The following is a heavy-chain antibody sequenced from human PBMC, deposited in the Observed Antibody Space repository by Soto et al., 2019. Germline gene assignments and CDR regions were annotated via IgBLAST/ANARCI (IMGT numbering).Heavy chain of an antibody. J-gene: IGHJ5*02. V-gene: IGHV4-59*08. CDR3: ARGIIPCSSTSCYNNWFDP. D-gene: IGHD2-2*02. Sequence: SETLSLTCTVSGGSISSNYWTWIRQPPGKGLEWIGYVYNSGSTNYNPSLKSRVTISEDTSKNQFSLKVNSMTAAGTAVYYCARGIIPCSSTSCYNNWFDPWGQGNLVAVSS. CDR1: GGSISSNY. CDR2: VYNSGST.